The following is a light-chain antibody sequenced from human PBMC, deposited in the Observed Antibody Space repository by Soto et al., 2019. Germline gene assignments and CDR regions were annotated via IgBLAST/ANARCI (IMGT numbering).Light chain of an antibody. CDR1: QSVSSSY. Sequence: EIVLTQSPGTLSLSPGERATLSCRASQSVSSSYLAWYQQKPGQAPRLLIYGASSRATGIPDRFSGSGSGTDFTLTISRLEPEYFVVYYCQQYGSSSYTFGQGTKLEIK. CDR3: QQYGSSSYT. J-gene: IGKJ2*01. V-gene: IGKV3-20*01. CDR2: GAS.